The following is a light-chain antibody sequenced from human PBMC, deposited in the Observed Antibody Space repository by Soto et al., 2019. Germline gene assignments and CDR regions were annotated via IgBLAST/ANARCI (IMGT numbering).Light chain of an antibody. J-gene: IGKJ4*01. CDR1: RSISWY. CDR2: RAS. Sequence: DIQMTQSPSSLSASVGDRVTVTCRASRSISWYLSWYQQKPGKAPKLLIYRASRLQSGVPSRFSGSGSGTDFTLTITNLQPEDFATYSCQQSYETPLTFGEGTKVEI. V-gene: IGKV1-39*01. CDR3: QQSYETPLT.